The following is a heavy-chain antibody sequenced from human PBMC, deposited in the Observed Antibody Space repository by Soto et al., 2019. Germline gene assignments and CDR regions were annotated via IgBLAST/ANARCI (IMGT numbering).Heavy chain of an antibody. Sequence: EVQLVESGGVVVQPGGSLRLSCAASGFTFDDYTMHWVRQAPGKGLEWVSLISWDGGSTYYADSVKGRFTISRDNSKNSLYLQMNSLRTEDTALYYCAKDIGWESPIAAAGPGLDYWGQGTLVTVSS. V-gene: IGHV3-43*01. CDR2: ISWDGGST. CDR1: GFTFDDYT. J-gene: IGHJ4*02. CDR3: AKDIGWESPIAAAGPGLDY. D-gene: IGHD6-13*01.